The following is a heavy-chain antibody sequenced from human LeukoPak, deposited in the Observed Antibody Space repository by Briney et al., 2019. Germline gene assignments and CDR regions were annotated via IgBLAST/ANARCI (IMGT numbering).Heavy chain of an antibody. V-gene: IGHV1-69*05. J-gene: IGHJ4*02. CDR2: SIPIFGAA. D-gene: IGHD2-21*02. Sequence: SVTLSFKSSVGGVSICTICWVWQAPGPGLGWMGMSIPIFGAANYAQKFQGRVTITTDESTSTAYMELSSLRSEDTTVYYCAREAVTARDFDYWGQGTLVTVSS. CDR3: AREAVTARDFDY. CDR1: VGGVSICT.